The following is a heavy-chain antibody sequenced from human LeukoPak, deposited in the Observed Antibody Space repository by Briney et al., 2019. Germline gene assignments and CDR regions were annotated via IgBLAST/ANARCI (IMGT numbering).Heavy chain of an antibody. CDR1: GFTFSSYG. V-gene: IGHV3-30*19. CDR3: ASLRAKRITMVRGVMDWFDP. CDR2: ISYDGSNK. D-gene: IGHD3-10*01. Sequence: PGGSLRLSCAASGFTFSSYGMHWVRQAPGKGLERVAVISYDGSNKYYADSVKGRFTISRDNSKNTLFLQMNSLRAEDTAVYYCASLRAKRITMVRGVMDWFDPWGQGTLVTVSS. J-gene: IGHJ5*02.